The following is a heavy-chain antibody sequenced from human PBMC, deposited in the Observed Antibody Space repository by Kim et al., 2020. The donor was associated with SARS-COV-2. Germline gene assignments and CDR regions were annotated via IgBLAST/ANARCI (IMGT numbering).Heavy chain of an antibody. D-gene: IGHD6-19*01. J-gene: IGHJ4*02. CDR3: ARENQWLVEDY. V-gene: IGHV3-33*01. Sequence: KYYADSVKGRFTSSRDNSKNTLYLQMNSLRAEDTAVYYCARENQWLVEDYWGQGTLVTVSS. CDR2: K.